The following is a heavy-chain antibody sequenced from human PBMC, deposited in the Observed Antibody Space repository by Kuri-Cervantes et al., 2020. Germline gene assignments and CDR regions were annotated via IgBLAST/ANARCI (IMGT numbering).Heavy chain of an antibody. CDR3: ARGRGAAIDY. Sequence: GGSLRLSCAASGFTFSSYWMNWVRQVPGKGLEWVANIKQDGSEKYYVDSVKGRFTISRDNAKNSVYLQMNSLRAEDTAVYYCARGRGAAIDYWGQGTLVTVSS. J-gene: IGHJ4*02. CDR1: GFTFSSYW. CDR2: IKQDGSEK. V-gene: IGHV3-7*03. D-gene: IGHD2-15*01.